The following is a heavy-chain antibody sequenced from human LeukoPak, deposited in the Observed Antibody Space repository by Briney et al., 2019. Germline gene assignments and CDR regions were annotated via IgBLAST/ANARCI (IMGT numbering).Heavy chain of an antibody. D-gene: IGHD3-22*01. V-gene: IGHV4-39*01. Sequence: SETLSLTCSISGGSVSSSRYYWGWIRQPPGKGLEWVGSIYYSGSTHYNPSLKSRVAISVDTPNNQYSLKLSSVTAADTAVYYCARWRGRTTLIAVVTDDAFDIWGQGTMVTVSS. J-gene: IGHJ3*02. CDR1: GGSVSSSRYY. CDR3: ARWRGRTTLIAVVTDDAFDI. CDR2: IYYSGST.